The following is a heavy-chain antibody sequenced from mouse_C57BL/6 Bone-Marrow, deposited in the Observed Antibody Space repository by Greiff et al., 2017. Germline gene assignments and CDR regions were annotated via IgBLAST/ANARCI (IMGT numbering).Heavy chain of an antibody. V-gene: IGHV1-22*01. Sequence: VQLKESGPELVKPGASVKMSCKASGYTFTDYNMHWVKQSHGKSLEWIGYINPNNGGTSYNQKFKGKATLTVNKSSSTAYMELRSLTSEDSAVYYCARTSGNPYAMDYWGQGTSVTVSS. J-gene: IGHJ4*01. CDR3: ARTSGNPYAMDY. CDR1: GYTFTDYN. D-gene: IGHD2-1*01. CDR2: INPNNGGT.